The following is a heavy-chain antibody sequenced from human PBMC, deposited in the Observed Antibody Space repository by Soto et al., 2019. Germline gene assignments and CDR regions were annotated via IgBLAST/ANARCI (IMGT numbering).Heavy chain of an antibody. Sequence: GGSLRLSCTASGFSFSSYAMRWVRQAPGKGLEWVSGLSSSGDRTYYADSVKGRFTISRDNSKNTLYLQMNSLRVEDTALYYCANGGVAFDFDCWGQGTLVTVSS. CDR3: ANGGVAFDFDC. V-gene: IGHV3-23*01. D-gene: IGHD1-26*01. CDR2: LSSSGDRT. CDR1: GFSFSSYA. J-gene: IGHJ4*02.